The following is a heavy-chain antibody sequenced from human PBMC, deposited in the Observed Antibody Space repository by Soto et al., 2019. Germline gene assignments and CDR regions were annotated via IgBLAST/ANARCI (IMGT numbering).Heavy chain of an antibody. CDR1: GYAISSGFY. CDR2: IYHTGTT. Sequence: SETLSLTCDVSGYAISSGFYWAWIRQPPGKRLEWIGNIYHTGTTYYNPSLKSRVTMSVDTSKNQFSLRLSSVTAADTAVFYCARVQTVGMSGSPGDSWGQGTLVTVSS. V-gene: IGHV4-38-2*01. J-gene: IGHJ4*02. CDR3: ARVQTVGMSGSPGDS. D-gene: IGHD3-10*01.